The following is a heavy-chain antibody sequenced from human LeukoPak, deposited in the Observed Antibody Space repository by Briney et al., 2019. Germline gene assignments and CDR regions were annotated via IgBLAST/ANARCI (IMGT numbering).Heavy chain of an antibody. D-gene: IGHD6-19*01. CDR1: GGSFSTYY. Sequence: SETLSLTCTVSGGSFSTYYWSWIRQPAGKGLEWIGRIYTSGSTNYIPSLKSRVTMSVDTSKNQLSLTLTSVTAADTAVYYCARVGSGGAWFDFWGQGTLVSVSS. J-gene: IGHJ4*02. CDR2: IYTSGST. V-gene: IGHV4-4*07. CDR3: ARVGSGGAWFDF.